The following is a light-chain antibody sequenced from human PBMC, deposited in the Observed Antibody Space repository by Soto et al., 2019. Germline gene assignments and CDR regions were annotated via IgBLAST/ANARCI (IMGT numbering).Light chain of an antibody. CDR3: QQYDSSPWT. CDR1: QSVSSSF. V-gene: IGKV3-20*01. CDR2: GAS. Sequence: ESVLTQSPGTLSLSPGERATLSCRASQSVSSSFLAWYQLKPGQAPRLLIYGASSRATGIPDRFSGSGSGTDFTLPSSSLEPEDFAVYYWQQYDSSPWTFGQGTKVEIK. J-gene: IGKJ1*01.